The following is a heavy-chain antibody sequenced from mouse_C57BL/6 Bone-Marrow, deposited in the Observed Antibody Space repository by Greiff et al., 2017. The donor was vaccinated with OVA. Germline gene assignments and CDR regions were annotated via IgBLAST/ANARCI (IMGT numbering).Heavy chain of an antibody. CDR3: AREDPAWFAY. Sequence: VHVKQSGPELVKPGDSVKISCKASGYSFTGYFMNWVMQSHGKSLEWIGRINPYNGDTFYNQKFKGKATLTVDKSSSTAHMELRSLTSEDSAVYYCAREDPAWFAYWGQGTLVTVSA. V-gene: IGHV1-20*01. CDR1: GYSFTGYF. J-gene: IGHJ3*01. CDR2: INPYNGDT.